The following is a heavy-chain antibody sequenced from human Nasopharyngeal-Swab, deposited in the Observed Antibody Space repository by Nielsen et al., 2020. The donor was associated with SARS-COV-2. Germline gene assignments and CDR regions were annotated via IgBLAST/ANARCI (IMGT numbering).Heavy chain of an antibody. D-gene: IGHD3-10*01. CDR1: GFTFSDYA. V-gene: IGHV3-30*18. CDR3: AKEMFKYGSGVSSDGFDV. J-gene: IGHJ3*01. Sequence: GESLKISCAASGFTFSDYAIHWVRQAPGKGLEWVAVVSYDESDQYYSDSVKGRFTTSRDTSKKMVYLQMNSLRPEDTGLYYCAKEMFKYGSGVSSDGFDVWGQGTMVTVTS. CDR2: VSYDESDQ.